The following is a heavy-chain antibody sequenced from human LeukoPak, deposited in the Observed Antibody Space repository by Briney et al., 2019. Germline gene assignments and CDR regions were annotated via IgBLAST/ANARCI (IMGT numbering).Heavy chain of an antibody. CDR2: IWYDGSNK. J-gene: IGHJ6*03. D-gene: IGHD5-18*01. V-gene: IGHV3-33*06. Sequence: PGGSLRLSCAASGFTFSSYGMPWVRQAPGKGLEWVAVIWYDGSNKYYADSVKGRFTISRDNSKNTLYLQMNSLRAEDTAVYYCAKVGYSYGHYYYYMDVWGKGTTVTVSS. CDR3: AKVGYSYGHYYYYMDV. CDR1: GFTFSSYG.